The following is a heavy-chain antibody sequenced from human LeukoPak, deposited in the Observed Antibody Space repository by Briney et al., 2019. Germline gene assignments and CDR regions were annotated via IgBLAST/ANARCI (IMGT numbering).Heavy chain of an antibody. Sequence: GGSLRLSCAASGFTFSTYSMNWVRQAPGKGLEWTSYINSRSDRIYYADSVKGRFTISRDNVRSSLFLQMKSLRSEDTAVYYCARGSHPYWGQGTLVTVSS. CDR1: GFTFSTYS. J-gene: IGHJ4*02. CDR3: ARGSHPY. V-gene: IGHV3-48*04. CDR2: INSRSDRI.